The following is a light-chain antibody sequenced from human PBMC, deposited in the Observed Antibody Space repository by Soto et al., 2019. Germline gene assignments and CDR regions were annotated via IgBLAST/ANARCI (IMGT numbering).Light chain of an antibody. Sequence: QSVLTQPASVSGSPGQSITISCTGNSSDVGGYDYVSWYQLHPGKAPKLMVFEVSNRPSGVSYRFSGSKSGNTASLTISGLQAADEADYFCSSYSISTAYLFGTGTKVTVL. CDR1: SSDVGGYDY. CDR2: EVS. CDR3: SSYSISTAYL. J-gene: IGLJ1*01. V-gene: IGLV2-14*01.